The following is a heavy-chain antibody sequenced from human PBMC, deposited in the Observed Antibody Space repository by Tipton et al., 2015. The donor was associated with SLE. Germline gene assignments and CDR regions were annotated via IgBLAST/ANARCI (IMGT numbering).Heavy chain of an antibody. CDR1: GVSISSGGHY. CDR3: ARATDWNLSPDV. V-gene: IGHV4-31*03. J-gene: IGHJ6*04. Sequence: TLSLTCTVSGVSISSGGHYWSWLRQLPGKGLEWIGYLYYSGSTEYNPSLKSRVTISIDSSKSQLSLNLRSVTAADTAVYYCARATDWNLSPDVWGKGTTVTVSS. CDR2: LYYSGST. D-gene: IGHD1-7*01.